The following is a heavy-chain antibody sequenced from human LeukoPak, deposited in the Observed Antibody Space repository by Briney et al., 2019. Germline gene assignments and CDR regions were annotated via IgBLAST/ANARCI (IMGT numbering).Heavy chain of an antibody. CDR2: TGVSGGST. CDR3: AKDLHYYGMDG. V-gene: IGHV3-23*01. Sequence: PGGSLRLSCAASGFTFDDYAMHWVRQAPGKGLEWVAVTGVSGGSTYHADSVKGRFTISRDNSKNTLYLQMNNLRAEDTAVYYCAKDLHYYGMDGWGQGTTVTVSS. J-gene: IGHJ6*02. CDR1: GFTFDDYA.